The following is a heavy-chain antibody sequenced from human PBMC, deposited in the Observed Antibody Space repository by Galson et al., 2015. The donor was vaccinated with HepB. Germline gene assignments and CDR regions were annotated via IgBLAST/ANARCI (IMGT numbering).Heavy chain of an antibody. CDR2: VSGTAGST. V-gene: IGHV3-23*01. CDR1: GFAFGNYA. CDR3: AKDVYFDY. Sequence: SLRLSCAASGFAFGNYAMSWVRQAPGKGLEWVSTVSGTAGSTFYADSVKGNFTISRDNSKNTLYLLMNSLRAEDTAVYYCAKDVYFDYWGQGTLVTVSS. J-gene: IGHJ4*02.